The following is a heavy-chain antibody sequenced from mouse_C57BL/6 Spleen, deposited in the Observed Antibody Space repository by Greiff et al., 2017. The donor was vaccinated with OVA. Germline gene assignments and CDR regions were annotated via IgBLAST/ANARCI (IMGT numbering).Heavy chain of an antibody. CDR3: TRKGPYYYGSSPPFAY. CDR1: GYTFTDYE. D-gene: IGHD1-1*01. V-gene: IGHV1-15*01. CDR2: IDPETGGT. J-gene: IGHJ3*01. Sequence: VQLQQSGAELVRPGASVTLSCKASGYTFTDYEMHWVKQTPVHGLEWIGAIDPETGGTAYNQKFKGKAILTADKSSSTAYMEIRSLTSEDSAVYYCTRKGPYYYGSSPPFAYWGQGTLVTVSA.